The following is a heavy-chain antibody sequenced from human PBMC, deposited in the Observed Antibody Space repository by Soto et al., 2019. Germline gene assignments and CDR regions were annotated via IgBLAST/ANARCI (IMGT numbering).Heavy chain of an antibody. CDR2: ISSSSSTI. V-gene: IGHV3-48*02. CDR1: GFTFSSYS. D-gene: IGHD2-21*02. CDR3: ARDLPAYCGGDCAFDY. J-gene: IGHJ4*02. Sequence: EVQLVESGGGLVQPGGSLRLSCAASGFTFSSYSMNWVRQAPGKGLEWVSYISSSSSTIYYADSVKGRLTISRDNAKNSLYLQMNSLRDEDTAVYYCARDLPAYCGGDCAFDYWGQGTLVTVSS.